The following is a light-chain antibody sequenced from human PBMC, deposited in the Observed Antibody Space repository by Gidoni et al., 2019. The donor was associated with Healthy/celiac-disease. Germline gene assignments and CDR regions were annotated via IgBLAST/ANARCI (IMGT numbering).Light chain of an antibody. V-gene: IGLV3-1*01. Sequence: SYELTQTPSVSVSPGPTASITCSGDKLGDKYACWYQQKPGQSPVLVIYQDSKRPSGIPERFSGYNAGNTATLTISGTQAMDEADYYCQAWDSSTVVFGGGTKLTVL. CDR2: QDS. CDR1: KLGDKY. J-gene: IGLJ2*01. CDR3: QAWDSSTVV.